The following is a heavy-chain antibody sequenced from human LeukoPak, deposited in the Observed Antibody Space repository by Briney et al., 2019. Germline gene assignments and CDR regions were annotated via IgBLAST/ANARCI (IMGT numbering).Heavy chain of an antibody. V-gene: IGHV3-21*01. Sequence: GGSLRLSCAASGFTFSSYSMNWVRQAPGKGLEWVSSISSSSSYIYYADSVKGRFTISRDNSKNTLYLQMNSLRAEDTAVYYCAKSGSYYAFDIWGQGTMVTVSS. J-gene: IGHJ3*02. CDR3: AKSGSYYAFDI. CDR2: ISSSSSYI. D-gene: IGHD1-26*01. CDR1: GFTFSSYS.